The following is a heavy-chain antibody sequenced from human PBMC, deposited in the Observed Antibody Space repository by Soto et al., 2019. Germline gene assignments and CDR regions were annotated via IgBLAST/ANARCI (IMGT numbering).Heavy chain of an antibody. CDR3: AAASSTSGGYYAMDV. V-gene: IGHV1-58*02. CDR2: IVVGSGHT. Sequence: QMQLVQSGPEVKKPGTSVKVSCKTSGFTFISSAMQWVRQARGQGLEWIGWIVVGSGHTNYAQKFQERVTITRDMSTSTAYMELSSLRSEDTAVYYCAAASSTSGGYYAMDVWGQGTTATVSS. CDR1: GFTFISSA. J-gene: IGHJ6*02. D-gene: IGHD2-2*01.